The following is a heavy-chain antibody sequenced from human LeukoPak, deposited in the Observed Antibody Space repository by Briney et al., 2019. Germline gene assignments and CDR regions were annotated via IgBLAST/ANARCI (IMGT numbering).Heavy chain of an antibody. CDR3: AKDSVVVVPAAIKGVTLRGYLDL. D-gene: IGHD2-2*01. Sequence: QPGGSLRLSCAASGFTFSSYGMHWVRQAPGKGLEWVAVISYDGSNKYYADSVKGRFTISRDNSKNTLYLQMNSLRAEDTAVYYCAKDSVVVVPAAIKGVTLRGYLDLWGRGTLVTVSS. J-gene: IGHJ2*01. V-gene: IGHV3-30*18. CDR2: ISYDGSNK. CDR1: GFTFSSYG.